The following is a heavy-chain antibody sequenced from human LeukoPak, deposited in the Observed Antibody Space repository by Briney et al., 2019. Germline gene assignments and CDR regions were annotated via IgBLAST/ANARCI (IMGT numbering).Heavy chain of an antibody. V-gene: IGHV3-21*01. J-gene: IGHJ4*02. D-gene: IGHD3-3*01. CDR3: ARVPGGLEWADFDY. CDR2: ISSSSSDV. Sequence: KPGGALRLSCAASGFTLSTHSMNWVRQAPGKGLEWVSCISSSSSDVYYADSVKGRFTISRDNAKNSLYLQMSSLRAEDTAVYYCARVPGGLEWADFDYWGQGTLVTVSS. CDR1: GFTLSTHS.